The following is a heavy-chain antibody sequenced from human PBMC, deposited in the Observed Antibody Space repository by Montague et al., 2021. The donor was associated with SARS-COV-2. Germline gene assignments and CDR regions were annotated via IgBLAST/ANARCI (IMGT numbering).Heavy chain of an antibody. J-gene: IGHJ4*02. CDR3: ARTLHDILTGYYSFDY. CDR1: GFSLSTSGMC. V-gene: IGHV2-70*01. D-gene: IGHD3-9*01. Sequence: PALVKPTQTLTLTCTFSGFSLSTSGMCVSWIRQPPGKALEWLAPIDWDDDKYYSTSLKTRLTISKDTSKNQVVLTMTNMDPVDTATYYCARTLHDILTGYYSFDYWGQGTLVTVSS. CDR2: IDWDDDK.